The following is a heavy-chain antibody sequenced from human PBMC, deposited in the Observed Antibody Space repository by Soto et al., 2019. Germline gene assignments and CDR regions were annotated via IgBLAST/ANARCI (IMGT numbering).Heavy chain of an antibody. V-gene: IGHV3-48*02. CDR1: GFTFSNYN. D-gene: IGHD2-15*01. J-gene: IGHJ3*02. Sequence: PGGSLRLSCAASGFTFSNYNMNGVRQDPGKGLEWVSYITTSSSTISYADSVRGRFTISRDNARNSLYLQMNSLRDEDTAVYFCVRDAAYAFDIWGQGTMVTVSS. CDR3: VRDAAYAFDI. CDR2: ITTSSSTI.